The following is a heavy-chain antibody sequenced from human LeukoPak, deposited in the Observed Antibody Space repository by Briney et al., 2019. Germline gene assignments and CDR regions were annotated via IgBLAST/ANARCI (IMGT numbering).Heavy chain of an antibody. CDR3: ARVFNYYDSSGYYPDDAFDI. Sequence: PSETLSLTCTVSGGSISSYYWSWIRQPAGKGLEWIGRIYTSGSTNYNPSLKSRVTMSVDTSKNQFSLKLSSVTAADTAVYYCARVFNYYDSSGYYPDDAFDIWGQGTMVTVSS. CDR1: GGSISSYY. J-gene: IGHJ3*02. CDR2: IYTSGST. V-gene: IGHV4-4*07. D-gene: IGHD3-22*01.